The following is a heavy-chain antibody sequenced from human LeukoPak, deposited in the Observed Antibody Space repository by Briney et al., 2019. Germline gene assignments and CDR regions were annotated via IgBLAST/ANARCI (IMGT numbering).Heavy chain of an antibody. V-gene: IGHV1-2*02. D-gene: IGHD2-2*01. CDR1: GYTFTGYY. CDR2: INPNSGGT. J-gene: IGHJ5*01. Sequence: GASVKVSCKASGYTFTGYYMHWVRQAPGQGLEWMGWINPNSGGTNYAQKFQGRVTMTRDTSISTAYMELSRLRSDDTAVYYCARRRGYCSSTSCSSGGNWFDSWGQGTLVTVSS. CDR3: ARRRGYCSSTSCSSGGNWFDS.